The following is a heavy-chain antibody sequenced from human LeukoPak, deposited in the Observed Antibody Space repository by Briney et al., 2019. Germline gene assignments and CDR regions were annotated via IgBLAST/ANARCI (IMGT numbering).Heavy chain of an antibody. CDR2: IGTVGDT. V-gene: IGHV3-13*01. Sequence: PGGSLRLSCAASGFTFSNYDMHWVRQVTGKGLEWVSAIGTVGDTYYSGSVKGRFTISRDDAKNSLYLQMNSLRPGDTAVYYCARGERSGCYYFDYWGQGTLVTVSS. J-gene: IGHJ4*02. CDR1: GFTFSNYD. D-gene: IGHD6-19*01. CDR3: ARGERSGCYYFDY.